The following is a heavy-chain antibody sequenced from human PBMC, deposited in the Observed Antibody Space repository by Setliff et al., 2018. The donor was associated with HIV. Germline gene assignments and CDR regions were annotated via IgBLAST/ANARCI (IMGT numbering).Heavy chain of an antibody. CDR3: VKDKGNGDYDYYYGMDV. J-gene: IGHJ6*02. CDR1: GYTFTGYY. CDR2: IWYDGSNK. V-gene: IGHV3-33*03. Sequence: SCKASGYTFTGYYMHWVRQAPGKGLEWVAVIWYDGSNKDYADSVKGRFTISRDNAKNSVYLQMNSLKAEDMALYYCVKDKGNGDYDYYYGMDVWGQGTTVTVS. D-gene: IGHD4-17*01.